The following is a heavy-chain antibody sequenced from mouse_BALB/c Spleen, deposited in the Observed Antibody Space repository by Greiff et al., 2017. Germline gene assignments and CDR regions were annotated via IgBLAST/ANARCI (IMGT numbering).Heavy chain of an antibody. CDR1: GYTFTSYW. J-gene: IGHJ2*01. CDR2: IYPGSGST. V-gene: IGHV1S22*01. Sequence: LQQPGSELVRPGASVKLSCKASGYTFTSYWMHWVKQRHGQGLEWIGNIYPGSGSTNYDEKFKSKGTLTVDTSSSTAYMHLSSLTSEDSAVYYCTREGTTVGFDYWGQGTTLTVSS. D-gene: IGHD1-1*01. CDR3: TREGTTVGFDY.